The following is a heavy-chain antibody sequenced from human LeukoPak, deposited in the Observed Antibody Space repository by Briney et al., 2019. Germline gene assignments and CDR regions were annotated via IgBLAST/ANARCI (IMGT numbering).Heavy chain of an antibody. V-gene: IGHV1-2*02. J-gene: IGHJ4*02. D-gene: IGHD3-3*01. CDR2: INPNSGGT. CDR3: ARDQVSSDQFHYDFWSGYVY. CDR1: GYTFTGYY. Sequence: ASVKVSCKASGYTFTGYYMHWVRQAPGRGLEWMGWINPNSGGTNYAQKFQGRVTMTRDTSISTAYMELSRLRSDDTAVYYCARDQVSSDQFHYDFWSGYVYWGQGTLVTVSS.